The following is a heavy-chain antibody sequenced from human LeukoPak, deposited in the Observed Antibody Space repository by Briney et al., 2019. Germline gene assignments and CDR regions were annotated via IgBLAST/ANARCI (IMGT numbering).Heavy chain of an antibody. V-gene: IGHV4-59*08. CDR2: IYYTEST. J-gene: IGHJ4*02. CDR1: GHSNSRYH. Sequence: SETLSLTCTVSGHSNSRYHWLWLRQPAGKGREGIVHIYYTESTNYNSPLKSRVTISVDTSKSQFYLKLRSVTAADSVVYYWARSVRAVAGTFTPFDYWGQGTLVTVSS. CDR3: ARSVRAVAGTFTPFDY. D-gene: IGHD6-13*01.